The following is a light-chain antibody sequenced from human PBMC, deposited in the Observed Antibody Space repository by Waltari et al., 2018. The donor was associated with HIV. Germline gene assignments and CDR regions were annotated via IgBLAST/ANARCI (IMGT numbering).Light chain of an antibody. J-gene: IGLJ2*01. V-gene: IGLV2-8*01. Sequence: QSALTQPPSASGSPGQSVNISCTGGDHDINDYNYVPWYQQPSDKPPKLIIFAVTKRPSGVPDRFSGSKSGNTASLFVSGLQPEDEATYFCSSFAGTNKLFGGGTKLTVL. CDR3: SSFAGTNKL. CDR1: DHDINDYNY. CDR2: AVT.